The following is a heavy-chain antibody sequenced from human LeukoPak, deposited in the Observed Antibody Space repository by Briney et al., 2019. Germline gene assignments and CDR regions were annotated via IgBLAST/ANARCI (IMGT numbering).Heavy chain of an antibody. J-gene: IGHJ6*03. CDR1: GGSISSYY. CDR3: ARLSVIVGSTLEYYYYYMDV. V-gene: IGHV4-4*07. D-gene: IGHD1-26*01. CDR2: IYTSGST. Sequence: SETLSLTCTVSGGSISSYYWSWIRQPAGKGLEWIGRIYTSGSTNYNPSLKSRVTMSVDTSKNQFSLKLTSVTAADTAVYYCARLSVIVGSTLEYYYYYMDVWGQGTTVTVSS.